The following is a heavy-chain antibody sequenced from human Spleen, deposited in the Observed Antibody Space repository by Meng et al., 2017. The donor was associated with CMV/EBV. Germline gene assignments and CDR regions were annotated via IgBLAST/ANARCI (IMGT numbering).Heavy chain of an antibody. D-gene: IGHD4-17*01. Sequence: GESLKISCAASGLTFDSYAMSWVRQAPGKGLEWVSAISGGGGGTYYADSVKGRFTISRDNSKNTLYLQMNSLRAEDTAVYYCVKEDGGLYGVLHYWGQGTLVTVSS. J-gene: IGHJ4*02. CDR1: GLTFDSYA. V-gene: IGHV3-23*01. CDR2: ISGGGGGT. CDR3: VKEDGGLYGVLHY.